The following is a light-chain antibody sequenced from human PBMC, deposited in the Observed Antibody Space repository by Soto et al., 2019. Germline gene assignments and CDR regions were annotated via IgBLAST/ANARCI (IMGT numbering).Light chain of an antibody. CDR1: QSISSSY. CDR3: QQYGNSPT. V-gene: IGKV3-20*01. J-gene: IGKJ1*01. Sequence: EIVLTQSPGTLSLSPGERATLSCRASQSISSSYLPWYQQKLGQAPRLLMYGISSRATGTPDRFSGSGSGTDFSLTISRLESEDFAVYYCQQYGNSPTFGQGAKVEIK. CDR2: GIS.